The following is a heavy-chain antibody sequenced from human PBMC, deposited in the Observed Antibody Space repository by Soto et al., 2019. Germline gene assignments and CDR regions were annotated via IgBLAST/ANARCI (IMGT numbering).Heavy chain of an antibody. J-gene: IGHJ4*02. D-gene: IGHD1-1*01. Sequence: QVQLVQSGAEVKKPGASVKVSCKASGYTFTSYAMHWVRQAPGQRLEWMGWINAGNGNTKYSQKFQGRVTITRDTSESTAYMELSSLRSEDTTVYSSARGGTVPYFLDYWGQGTLVTVSS. V-gene: IGHV1-3*01. CDR2: INAGNGNT. CDR1: GYTFTSYA. CDR3: ARGGTVPYFLDY.